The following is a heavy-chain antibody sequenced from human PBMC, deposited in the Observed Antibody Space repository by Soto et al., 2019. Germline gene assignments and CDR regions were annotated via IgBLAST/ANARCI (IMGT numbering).Heavy chain of an antibody. CDR2: ITRSSSVI. V-gene: IGHV3-48*01. CDR3: ARDRESAVVSVLDAFDI. D-gene: IGHD2-21*02. Sequence: EVQLVESGGGLVQPGGSLRLSCVGSGFTFSTYEMNWVRKAPGKGLEWVSFITRSSSVIYYADSVKGRFTISRDNAKNSLYLQMNRLRLEDTAVYYCARDRESAVVSVLDAFDIWGQETMVTVSS. J-gene: IGHJ3*02. CDR1: GFTFSTYE.